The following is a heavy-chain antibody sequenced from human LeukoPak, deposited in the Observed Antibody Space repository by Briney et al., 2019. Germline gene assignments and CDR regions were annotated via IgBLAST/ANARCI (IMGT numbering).Heavy chain of an antibody. Sequence: PGGSLRLSCAASGFTFDDYGMSWVRQAPGKGLEWVSGINWNGGSTGYADSVKGRFTISRDNAKNSLYLQMNSLRAEDTAVYYCAKAPQIVVVPYFDYWGQGTLVTVSS. J-gene: IGHJ4*02. CDR3: AKAPQIVVVPYFDY. V-gene: IGHV3-20*04. CDR1: GFTFDDYG. CDR2: INWNGGST. D-gene: IGHD3-22*01.